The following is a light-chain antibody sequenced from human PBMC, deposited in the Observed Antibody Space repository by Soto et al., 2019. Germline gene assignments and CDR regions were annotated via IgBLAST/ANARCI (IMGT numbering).Light chain of an antibody. CDR1: SSDVGGYDY. CDR2: GVT. J-gene: IGLJ1*01. V-gene: IGLV2-8*01. CDR3: CSYANTKSYV. Sequence: QSVLPQPPSASGSPGQSVTISCTGTSSDVGGYDYVSWYQQYPGKAPRLMIYGVTKRPSGVPDRFSGSKSGNTASLTVSGLQAEDEADYYCCSYANTKSYVFGNGTKVTVL.